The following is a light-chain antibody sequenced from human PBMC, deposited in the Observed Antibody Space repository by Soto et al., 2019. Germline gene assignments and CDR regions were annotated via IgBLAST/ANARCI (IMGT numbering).Light chain of an antibody. V-gene: IGLV2-23*01. CDR2: EGS. CDR3: CSYAGDSAWV. CDR1: SSDVGSYKF. J-gene: IGLJ3*02. Sequence: QSALTQPASVSGSPGQSITISCTGTSSDVGSYKFVSWYQQHPGKAPKLMIYEGSKWPSGVSNRFSGSKSGNTASLTISGLQAEDEADYYCCSYAGDSAWVFGGGTKVTVL.